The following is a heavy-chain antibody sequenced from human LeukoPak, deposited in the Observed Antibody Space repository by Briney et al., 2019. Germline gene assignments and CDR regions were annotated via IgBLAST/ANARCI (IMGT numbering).Heavy chain of an antibody. D-gene: IGHD3-9*01. J-gene: IGHJ4*02. Sequence: SETLSLTCTVSGGSISSSSYSWSWIRQPPGKGLEWIGYIYHSGSTYYNPSLKSRVTISVDRSKNQFSLKLSSVTAADTAVYYCARGGEYYDILTGQRTPYYFDYWGQGTLVTVSS. CDR3: ARGGEYYDILTGQRTPYYFDY. CDR1: GGSISSSSYS. CDR2: IYHSGST. V-gene: IGHV4-30-2*01.